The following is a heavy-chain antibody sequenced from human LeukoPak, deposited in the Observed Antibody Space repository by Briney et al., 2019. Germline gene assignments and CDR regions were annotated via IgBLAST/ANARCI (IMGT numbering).Heavy chain of an antibody. Sequence: PGGSLRHSSVPSGFNFTSSIMNWVRQALGEGLEWVSSISSSSDYIYYVDSVKGRFTISRDHDKNTLYLQMNSRRAEDTAVYYCARGDYYDSSGYDRWGQGTLCTVSS. J-gene: IGHJ4*02. CDR1: GFNFTSSI. CDR2: ISSSSDYI. D-gene: IGHD3-22*01. CDR3: ARGDYYDSSGYDR. V-gene: IGHV3-21*01.